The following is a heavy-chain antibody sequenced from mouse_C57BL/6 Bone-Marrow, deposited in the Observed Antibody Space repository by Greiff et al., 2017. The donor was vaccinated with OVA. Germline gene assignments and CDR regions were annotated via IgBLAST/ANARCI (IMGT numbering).Heavy chain of an antibody. D-gene: IGHD2-3*01. J-gene: IGHJ4*01. CDR2: IDPENGDT. CDR3: TTDGYMRGNYAMDY. V-gene: IGHV14-4*01. CDR1: GFNIKDDY. Sequence: VQLKQSGAELVRPGASVKLSCTASGFNIKDDYMHWVKQRPEQGLEWIGWIDPENGDTEYASKFQGKATITADTSSNTAYLQLSSLTSEDTAVFYCTTDGYMRGNYAMDYWGQGTSVTVSS.